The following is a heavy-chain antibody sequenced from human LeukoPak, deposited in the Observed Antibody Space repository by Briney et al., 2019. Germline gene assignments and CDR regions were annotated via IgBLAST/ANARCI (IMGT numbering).Heavy chain of an antibody. V-gene: IGHV4-39*02. D-gene: IGHD2-15*01. J-gene: IGHJ4*02. CDR3: ARDKTSYSAFDY. CDR2: IYYTGST. Sequence: PSETLSLTCTVSGGSISSSSYYWGWVRQPPGEGLEWIGSIYYTGSTYYNPSLKSRVTISIDTSENQFSLNLSSVTAADTAVYYCARDKTSYSAFDYWGEGRLVTVSS. CDR1: GGSISSSSYY.